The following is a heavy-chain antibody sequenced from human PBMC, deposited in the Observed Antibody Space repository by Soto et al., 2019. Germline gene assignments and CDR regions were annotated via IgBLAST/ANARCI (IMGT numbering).Heavy chain of an antibody. CDR2: IYYSGST. CDR1: RGSLSRGRYY. J-gene: IGHJ6*04. V-gene: IGHV4-31*03. D-gene: IGHD3-10*01. CDR3: ARDCSSYYGSGNGRYV. Sequence: SETLSLTCTVSRGSLSRGRYYWSCIRQHPGKGMEWIGYIYYSGSTYYNPSLKSRVTISVETSKNQFSLKLRSVTAADTAVYYCARDCSSYYGSGNGRYVRARRTTVTVSS.